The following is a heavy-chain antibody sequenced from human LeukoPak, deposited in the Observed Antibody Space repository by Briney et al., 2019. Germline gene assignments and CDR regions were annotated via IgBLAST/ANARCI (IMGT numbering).Heavy chain of an antibody. J-gene: IGHJ4*02. CDR1: GGTFSSYA. V-gene: IGHV1-69*04. CDR2: IIPILGIA. Sequence: SVKVSCKASGGTFSSYAISWVRQAPGQGLEWMGRIIPILGIANYAQKFQGRVTITADKSTSTAYMELSSLRSEDTAVYYCARGGIAAAGLDYWGQGTLVTVSS. CDR3: ARGGIAAAGLDY. D-gene: IGHD6-13*01.